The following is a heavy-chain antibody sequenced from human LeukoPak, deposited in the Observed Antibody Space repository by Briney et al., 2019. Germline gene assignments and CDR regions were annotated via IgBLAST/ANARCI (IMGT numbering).Heavy chain of an antibody. J-gene: IGHJ6*03. CDR3: ARGSSWYYYYCYYMDV. V-gene: IGHV4-34*01. Sequence: SETLSLTCAVYGGSFSGYYWSWIRQPPGKGLEWIGEINHSGSTNYNPSLKSRVTISVDTSKNQFSLKLSSVTAADTAVYYCARGSSWYYYYCYYMDVWGKGTTVTISS. CDR1: GGSFSGYY. CDR2: INHSGST. D-gene: IGHD6-13*01.